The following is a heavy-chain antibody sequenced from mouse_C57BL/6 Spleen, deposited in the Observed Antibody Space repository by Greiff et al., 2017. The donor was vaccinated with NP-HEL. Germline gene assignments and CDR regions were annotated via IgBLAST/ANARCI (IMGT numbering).Heavy chain of an antibody. V-gene: IGHV5-17*01. CDR3: ARWGPLYYAMDY. CDR1: GFTFSDYG. CDR2: ISSGSSTI. Sequence: EVKLVESGGGLVKPGGSLKLSCAASGFTFSDYGMHWVRQAPEKVLEWVAYISSGSSTIYYADTVKGRFTISRDNAKNTLFLQMTSLRSEDTAMYYCARWGPLYYAMDYWGQGTSVTVSS. J-gene: IGHJ4*01.